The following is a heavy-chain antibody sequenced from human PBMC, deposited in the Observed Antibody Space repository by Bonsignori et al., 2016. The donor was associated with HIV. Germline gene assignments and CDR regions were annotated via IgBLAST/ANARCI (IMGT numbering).Heavy chain of an antibody. Sequence: QVHLVQSGAEVKKPGASVKVSCKVSGYTLTELSMHWVRQAPGKGLEWMGGFDPQNGETIYAQNFQGRLTMTEDTSTETAFMELSSLRSEDTAVYYCATGLGPMIDSWGQGTLVTVS. CDR1: GYTLTELS. J-gene: IGHJ4*02. CDR3: ATGLGPMIDS. D-gene: IGHD3-9*01. CDR2: FDPQNGET. V-gene: IGHV1-24*01.